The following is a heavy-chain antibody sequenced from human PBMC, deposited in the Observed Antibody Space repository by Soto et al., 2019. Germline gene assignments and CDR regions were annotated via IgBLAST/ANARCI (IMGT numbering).Heavy chain of an antibody. CDR1: GFTFSSYS. Sequence: EVQLVESGGGLVKPGGSLRLSCAASGFTFSSYSMNWVRQAPGKGLEWVSSISSSSSYIYYADSVKGRFTISRDNAKNSLYRQMNRLSAEDTAVYCCARRSGWYGPDNWFDPWGQGTLVTVSS. V-gene: IGHV3-21*01. CDR3: ARRSGWYGPDNWFDP. CDR2: ISSSSSYI. D-gene: IGHD6-19*01. J-gene: IGHJ5*02.